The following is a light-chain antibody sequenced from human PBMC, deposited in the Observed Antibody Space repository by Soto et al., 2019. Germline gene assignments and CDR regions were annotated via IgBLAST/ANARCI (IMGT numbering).Light chain of an antibody. CDR1: SSDVGSYNL. V-gene: IGLV2-23*02. J-gene: IGLJ1*01. CDR3: CSYAGSSTFYV. Sequence: QYVLTQPASVSGSAGQAVTISCTGTSSDVGSYNLVSWYQQHPGKAPKLMIYEVSKRPSGVSNRFSGSKSGNTASLTISGLQAEDEADYYCCSYAGSSTFYVFGTGTKVTVL. CDR2: EVS.